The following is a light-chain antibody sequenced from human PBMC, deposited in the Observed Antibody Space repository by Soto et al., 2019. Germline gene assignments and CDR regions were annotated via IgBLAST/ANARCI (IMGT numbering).Light chain of an antibody. CDR2: EVS. Sequence: QSALTQPPSASGSPGQSVTISCTGTSSDVGGYNYVSWYQQYPGKAPKLMIYEVSKRPSGVPDRFSGSKSGNTASLTVSGLKAEDEADYYCSSYGGSNNLVFGGGTSSPS. V-gene: IGLV2-8*01. CDR1: SSDVGGYNY. CDR3: SSYGGSNNLV. J-gene: IGLJ2*01.